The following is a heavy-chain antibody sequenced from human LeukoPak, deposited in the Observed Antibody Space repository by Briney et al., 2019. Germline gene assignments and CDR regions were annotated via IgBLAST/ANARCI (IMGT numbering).Heavy chain of an antibody. CDR2: INHSGST. CDR3: ARGRSVRFLEWFSSDY. CDR1: GGSFSGYY. Sequence: SETLSLTCAVYGGSFSGYYWSWIRQPPGKGLEWIGEINHSGSTNYNPSLKSRVTISVDTSKNQFSLKLSSVIAADTAVYYCARGRSVRFLEWFSSDYWGQGTLVTVSS. J-gene: IGHJ4*02. V-gene: IGHV4-34*01. D-gene: IGHD3-3*01.